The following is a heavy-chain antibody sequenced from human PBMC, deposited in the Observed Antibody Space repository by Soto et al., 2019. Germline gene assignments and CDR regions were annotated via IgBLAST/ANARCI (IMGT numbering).Heavy chain of an antibody. D-gene: IGHD2-2*01. CDR3: ARDRGVVIPAVTYGMDV. V-gene: IGHV1-18*01. Sequence: QVQLVQSGAEVQKPGASVKVSCKASGYTLSSHGFSWVRQAPGQGLEWMGWISSYNGNTRYAQKFQGRVTWTTDTATSTGYMELRDLRSDDTATYYCARDRGVVIPAVTYGMDVWGQGTTVTVSS. CDR1: GYTLSSHG. J-gene: IGHJ6*02. CDR2: ISSYNGNT.